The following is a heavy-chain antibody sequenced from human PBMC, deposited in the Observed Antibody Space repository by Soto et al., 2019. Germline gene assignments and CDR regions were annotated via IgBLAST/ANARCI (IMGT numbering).Heavy chain of an antibody. CDR2: ISWNSGSI. CDR3: AKESYDSGGYPRFDY. CDR1: GFTFDDYA. Sequence: EVQLVESGGGLVQPGRSLRLSCAASGFTFDDYAMHWVRQAPGQGLEWVSGISWNSGSIGYADSVKGRFTISRDNAKNSLYLQMNSLRAEDTALYYCAKESYDSGGYPRFDYWGQGTLVTVSA. D-gene: IGHD3-22*01. V-gene: IGHV3-9*01. J-gene: IGHJ4*02.